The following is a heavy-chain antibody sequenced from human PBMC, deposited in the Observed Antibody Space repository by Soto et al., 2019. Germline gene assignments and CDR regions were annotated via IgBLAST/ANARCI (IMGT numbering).Heavy chain of an antibody. CDR1: GFTFSSYS. CDR3: ARGGGDCSSTSCHQTFYYYYYGMDV. D-gene: IGHD2-2*01. J-gene: IGHJ6*02. V-gene: IGHV3-21*01. CDR2: ISSSSSYI. Sequence: GGSLRLSCAASGFTFSSYSMNWVRQAPGKGLEWVSSISSSSSYIYYADSVKGRFTISRDNAKNSLYLQMNSLRAEDTAVYYCARGGGDCSSTSCHQTFYYYYYGMDVWGQGTTVTVSS.